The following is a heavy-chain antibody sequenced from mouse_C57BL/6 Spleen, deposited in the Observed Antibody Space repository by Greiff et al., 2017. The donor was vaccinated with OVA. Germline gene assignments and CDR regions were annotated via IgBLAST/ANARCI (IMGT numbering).Heavy chain of an antibody. CDR1: GYTFTSYW. CDR2: IDPSDSYT. D-gene: IGHD1-1*01. Sequence: QVQLQQPGAELVKPGASVKLSCKASGYTFTSYWMQWVKQRPGQGLEWIGEIDPSDSYTNYNQKFKGKATLTVDTSYSTAYMQLSSLTSEDSAVYYCARRCHYSSSPVAYWGQGTLVTVSA. CDR3: ARRCHYSSSPVAY. V-gene: IGHV1-50*01. J-gene: IGHJ3*01.